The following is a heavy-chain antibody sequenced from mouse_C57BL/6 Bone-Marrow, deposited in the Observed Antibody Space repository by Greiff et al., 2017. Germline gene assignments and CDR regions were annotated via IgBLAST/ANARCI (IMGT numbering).Heavy chain of an antibody. D-gene: IGHD6-2*01. CDR3: ASLFKKGY. CDR1: GFTFSSYA. Sequence: EVQVVESGGGLVKPGGSLKLSCAASGFTFSSYAMSWVRQTPEKRLEWVATISDGGSYTYYPDNVKGRFTISRDNAKNNLYLQMSNLKSEDTAMYYCASLFKKGYWGQGTTLTVSS. J-gene: IGHJ2*01. V-gene: IGHV5-4*01. CDR2: ISDGGSYT.